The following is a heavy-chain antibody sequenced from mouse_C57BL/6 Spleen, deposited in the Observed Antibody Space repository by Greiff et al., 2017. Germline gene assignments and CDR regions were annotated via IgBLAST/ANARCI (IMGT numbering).Heavy chain of an antibody. Sequence: VQLQQPGAELVKPGASVKLSCNASGYTFTSYWMHWVKQRPGQGLEWIGMIHPNSGSTNYNEKFKSKATLTVDKSSSTAYMQLSSLTSEDSAVYYCARELGRRFAYWGQGTLVTVSA. J-gene: IGHJ3*01. V-gene: IGHV1-64*01. CDR2: IHPNSGST. CDR1: GYTFTSYW. D-gene: IGHD4-1*01. CDR3: ARELGRRFAY.